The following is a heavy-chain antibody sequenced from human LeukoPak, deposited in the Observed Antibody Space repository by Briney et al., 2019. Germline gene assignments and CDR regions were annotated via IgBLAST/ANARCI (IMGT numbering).Heavy chain of an antibody. D-gene: IGHD3-10*01. CDR2: IYTTGGT. CDR3: ARVRWFGDLSDSDASDI. V-gene: IGHV4-4*07. CDR1: GGSINRSY. Sequence: PSETLSLTCTVSGGSINRSYWSWIRQPAGKGLEWIGRIYTTGGTNYNPSLKSRVTMSVDRSKNQFSLEVRFVTAADTAVYYCARVRWFGDLSDSDASDIWGQGRMVTISA. J-gene: IGHJ3*02.